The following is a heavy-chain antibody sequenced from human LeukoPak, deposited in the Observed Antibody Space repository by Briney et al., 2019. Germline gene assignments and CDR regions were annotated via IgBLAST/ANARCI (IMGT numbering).Heavy chain of an antibody. J-gene: IGHJ4*02. Sequence: GGSLRLSCSASGFTFSSYAMNWVRQAPGKGLECVSAISSNGGSTYYADSVKGRFTISRDNSKNTLYLQISSLRAEDAAVYYCVKLYNREQRNGGQGTLVTVSS. D-gene: IGHD1/OR15-1a*01. CDR2: ISSNGGST. CDR3: VKLYNREQRN. CDR1: GFTFSSYA. V-gene: IGHV3-64D*06.